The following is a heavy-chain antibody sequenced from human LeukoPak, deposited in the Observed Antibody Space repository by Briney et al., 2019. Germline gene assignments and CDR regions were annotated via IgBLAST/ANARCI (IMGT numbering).Heavy chain of an antibody. D-gene: IGHD5-18*01. Sequence: GGSLRLSCAASGFTFSSYEMSWVRQAPGKGLEWVSYITSGSTIYYADSVNGRFTISRNNAKNSLYLQMNSLRGEDTAVYYCARGRYNYGSLSYSFDYWGQGTLVTVSS. CDR2: ITSGSTI. CDR1: GFTFSSYE. CDR3: ARGRYNYGSLSYSFDY. J-gene: IGHJ4*02. V-gene: IGHV3-48*03.